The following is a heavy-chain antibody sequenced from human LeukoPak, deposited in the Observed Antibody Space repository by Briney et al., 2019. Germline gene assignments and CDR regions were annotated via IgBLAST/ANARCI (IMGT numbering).Heavy chain of an antibody. V-gene: IGHV4-59*01. CDR3: ASGGGVAGTPYNPYDY. J-gene: IGHJ4*02. D-gene: IGHD6-19*01. Sequence: SETLSLTCTVPGGSISSYYWSWIRQPPGKGLEWFGYIYYSGSTNYNPSLKSRVTISVDTSKNQFSLKLSSVTAADTAVYYCASGGGVAGTPYNPYDYWGQGTLVTVSS. CDR1: GGSISSYY. CDR2: IYYSGST.